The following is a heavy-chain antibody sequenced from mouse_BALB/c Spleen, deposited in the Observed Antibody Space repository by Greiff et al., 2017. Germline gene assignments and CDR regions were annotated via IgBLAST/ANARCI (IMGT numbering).Heavy chain of an antibody. D-gene: IGHD1-1*02. Sequence: EVKVVESGGGLVQPGGSRKLSCAASGFTFSSFGMHWVRQAPEKGLEWVAYISSGSSTIYYADTVKGRFTISRDNPKNTLFLQMTSLRSEDTAMYYCARCYDYDAMDYWGQGTSVTVSS. CDR1: GFTFSSFG. V-gene: IGHV5-17*02. J-gene: IGHJ4*01. CDR3: ARCYDYDAMDY. CDR2: ISSGSSTI.